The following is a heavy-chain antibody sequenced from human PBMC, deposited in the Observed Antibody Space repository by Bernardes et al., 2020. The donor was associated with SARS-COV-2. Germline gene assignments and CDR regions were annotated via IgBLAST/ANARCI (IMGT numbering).Heavy chain of an antibody. V-gene: IGHV1-18*01. CDR1: GYTFNNNG. CDR2: ISGYNGNT. CDR3: ARVPGKLYYDERIYHVMDV. D-gene: IGHD2-8*01. J-gene: IGHJ6*02. Sequence: ASVKVSCKSSGYTFNNNGVTWVRQAPGQGLDYLGWISGYNGNTNYAQKFQGRVTMTTDTSTSTAYLELRSLRSDDTAVYYCARVPGKLYYDERIYHVMDVWGQGTAVTVSS.